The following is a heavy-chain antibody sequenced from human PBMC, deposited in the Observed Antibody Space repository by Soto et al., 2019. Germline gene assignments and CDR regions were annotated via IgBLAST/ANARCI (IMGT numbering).Heavy chain of an antibody. V-gene: IGHV3-33*08. Sequence: PGGSLRLSCVASGITFGSRAMSWVRQAPGKGLEWVAVIWYDGSKTYYVESVKGRFTISRDNSKNTLYLQMDSLRAEDTAVYCCARDLGSTNYYFDYWGLGTLVTVSS. CDR2: IWYDGSKT. CDR3: ARDLGSTNYYFDY. CDR1: GITFGSRA. D-gene: IGHD5-12*01. J-gene: IGHJ4*02.